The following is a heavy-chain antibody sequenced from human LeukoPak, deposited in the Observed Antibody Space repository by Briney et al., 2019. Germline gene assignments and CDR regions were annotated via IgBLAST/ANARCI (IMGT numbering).Heavy chain of an antibody. D-gene: IGHD2-15*01. CDR1: GYTFTSYG. CDR2: MNPNSGNT. V-gene: IGHV1-8*03. J-gene: IGHJ3*02. CDR3: ARGGWELLNDAFDI. Sequence: ASVKVSCKASGYTFTSYGISWVRQAPGQGLEWMGWMNPNSGNTGYAQKFQGRVTITRNTSISTAYMELSSLRSEDTAVYYCARGGWELLNDAFDIWGQGTMVTVSS.